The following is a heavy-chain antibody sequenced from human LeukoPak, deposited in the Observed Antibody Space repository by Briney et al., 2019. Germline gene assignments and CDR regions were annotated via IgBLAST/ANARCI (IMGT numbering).Heavy chain of an antibody. D-gene: IGHD3-22*01. CDR1: GYTFTGYY. V-gene: IGHV1-2*06. CDR2: INPNSGGT. CDR3: ARVYYDSSAPDAFDI. Sequence: ASVKVSCEASGYTFTGYYMHWVRQAPGQGLEWMGRINPNSGGTNYAQKFQGRATMTRDTSISTAYMELSRLRSDDTAVYYCARVYYDSSAPDAFDIWGQGTMVTVSS. J-gene: IGHJ3*02.